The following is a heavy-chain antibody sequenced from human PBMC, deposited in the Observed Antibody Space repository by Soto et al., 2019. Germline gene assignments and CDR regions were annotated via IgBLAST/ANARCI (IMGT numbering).Heavy chain of an antibody. CDR1: GYTFTSYG. CDR2: VSANNGFT. CDR3: ARGGAARHLDS. Sequence: GASVKVSCKASGYTFTSYGISWVRQAPGQGLEWIGFVSANNGFTHFAQKFQGRVSVKTDTSTNTVYLDLRSLSSDDTAVYYCARGGAARHLDSWGQGTPVTVSS. J-gene: IGHJ5*01. V-gene: IGHV1-18*04. D-gene: IGHD6-6*01.